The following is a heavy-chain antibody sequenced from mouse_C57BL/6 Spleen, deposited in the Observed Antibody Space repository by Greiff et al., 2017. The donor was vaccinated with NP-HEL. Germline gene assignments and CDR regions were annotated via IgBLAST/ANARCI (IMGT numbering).Heavy chain of an antibody. CDR1: GFTFSDYG. D-gene: IGHD2-12*01. CDR3: ARHYKNAMDY. V-gene: IGHV5-17*01. J-gene: IGHJ4*01. Sequence: EVKVEESGGGLVKPGGSLKLSCAASGFTFSDYGMHWVRQAPEKGLEWVAYISSGSSTIYYADTVKGRFTISRDNAKNTLFLQMTSLRSEDTAMYYCARHYKNAMDYWGQGTSVTVSS. CDR2: ISSGSSTI.